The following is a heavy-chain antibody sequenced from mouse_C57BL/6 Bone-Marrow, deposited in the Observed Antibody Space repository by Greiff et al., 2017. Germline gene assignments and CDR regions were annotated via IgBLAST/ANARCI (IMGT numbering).Heavy chain of an antibody. CDR1: GYTFTDYY. Sequence: EVQLQQSGPELVKPGASVKISCKASGYTFTDYYMNWVKQSHGKSLEWIGDINPNNGGTSYNQKFKGKATLTVDKSSSTAYMELRSLTSEDSAVYYCARVRLPYYFDYWGQGTTLTVSS. V-gene: IGHV1-26*01. CDR3: ARVRLPYYFDY. J-gene: IGHJ2*01. CDR2: INPNNGGT. D-gene: IGHD2-2*01.